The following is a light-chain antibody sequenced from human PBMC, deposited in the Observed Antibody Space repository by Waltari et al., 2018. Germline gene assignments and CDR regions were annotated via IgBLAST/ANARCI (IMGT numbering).Light chain of an antibody. CDR3: MQALQTPLT. Sequence: DIVMTQSPLSLPVTPGEPASISCSSSQSLLHSNRNNYLDWYLQKPGQSPQLLIYLGSNQASGIPDRFSGSGSGTDFTLKISRVESEDVGVYYCMQALQTPLTFDGGTKVEIK. J-gene: IGKJ4*01. CDR1: QSLLHSNRNNY. V-gene: IGKV2-28*01. CDR2: LGS.